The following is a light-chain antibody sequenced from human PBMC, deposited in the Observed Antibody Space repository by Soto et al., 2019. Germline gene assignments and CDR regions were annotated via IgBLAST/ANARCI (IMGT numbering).Light chain of an antibody. CDR1: SSNIGSNT. CDR2: SNN. V-gene: IGLV1-44*01. J-gene: IGLJ1*01. CDR3: AAWEDSLNGHV. Sequence: QSVLTQPPSASGTPGQRVTISCSGSSSNIGSNTVNWYQQLPGTAPKLLIYSNNQRPSGVPDRFSGSKSGTSASLAISGLQSEDEADYYCAAWEDSLNGHVFGTGTKVHRP.